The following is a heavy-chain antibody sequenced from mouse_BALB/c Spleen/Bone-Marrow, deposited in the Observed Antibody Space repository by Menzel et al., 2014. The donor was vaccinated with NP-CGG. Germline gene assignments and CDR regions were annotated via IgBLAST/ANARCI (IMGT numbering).Heavy chain of an antibody. CDR2: IYPGDGDT. CDR1: GYALSGNW. D-gene: IGHD2-12*01. J-gene: IGHJ4*01. CDR3: ARGDYRYGDFAMDY. V-gene: IGHV1-80*01. Sequence: QVQLQQSGAELVRPGSSVKISCKASGYALSGNWMNWVKQRPGQGLEWIGQIYPGDGDTNYNGKFQGKATLTADKSSSTAYMQLSSLTSEDSAVYFCARGDYRYGDFAMDYWGQGTSVTVSS.